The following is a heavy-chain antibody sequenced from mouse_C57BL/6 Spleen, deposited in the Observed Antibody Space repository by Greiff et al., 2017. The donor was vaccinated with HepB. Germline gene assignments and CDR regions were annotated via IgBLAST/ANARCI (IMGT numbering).Heavy chain of an antibody. J-gene: IGHJ3*01. CDR1: GFTFSSYT. V-gene: IGHV5-9*01. CDR2: ISGGGGNT. Sequence: EVQLQESGGGLVKPGGSLKLSCAASGFTFSSYTMSWVRQTPEKRLEWVATISGGGGNTYYPDSVKGRFTISRDNAKNTLYLQMSSLRSEDTALYYCARNSFFAYWGQGTLVTVSA. CDR3: ARNSFFAY.